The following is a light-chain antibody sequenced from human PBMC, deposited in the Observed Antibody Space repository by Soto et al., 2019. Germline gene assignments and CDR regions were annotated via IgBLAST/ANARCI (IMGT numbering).Light chain of an antibody. V-gene: IGLV2-14*03. CDR2: DVN. Sequence: QSVLTQPASVSGSPGQSITISCTGTSSDVGSTFNYVSWYQHHPGKAPRLIMSDVNHRPSGVSDRFSGSKSGNTASLTISGLLAEEDAHYFCSAYSTGSTPVLFGGGTQLTVL. J-gene: IGLJ3*02. CDR1: SSDVGSTFNY. CDR3: SAYSTGSTPVL.